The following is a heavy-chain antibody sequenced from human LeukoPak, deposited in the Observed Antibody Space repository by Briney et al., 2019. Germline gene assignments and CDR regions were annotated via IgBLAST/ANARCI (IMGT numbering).Heavy chain of an antibody. CDR3: ARGSYYYFDQ. V-gene: IGHV3-74*01. D-gene: IGHD1-26*01. Sequence: SCKASGYTFTSYWMHWVRQAPGKGLVWVSRIYSDGSDTIYADSVKGRFTISRDNAKNTLYLQMNSLSTEDTAVYYCARGSYYYFDQWGQGTPVTVSS. J-gene: IGHJ4*02. CDR2: IYSDGSDT. CDR1: GYTFTSYW.